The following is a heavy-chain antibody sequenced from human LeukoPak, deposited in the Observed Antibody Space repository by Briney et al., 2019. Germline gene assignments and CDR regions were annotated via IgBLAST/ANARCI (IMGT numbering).Heavy chain of an antibody. Sequence: GASVKVSCRASGYTFTSYALHWVRQAPGQRLEWMGFINTGNGNTKYSQDFQGRVTITRDTSATTAYMQLRSLRSDDTAVYYCAKVDRGLYYFDYWGQGTLVTVSS. CDR1: GYTFTSYA. V-gene: IGHV1-3*04. J-gene: IGHJ4*02. D-gene: IGHD3-10*01. CDR3: AKVDRGLYYFDY. CDR2: INTGNGNT.